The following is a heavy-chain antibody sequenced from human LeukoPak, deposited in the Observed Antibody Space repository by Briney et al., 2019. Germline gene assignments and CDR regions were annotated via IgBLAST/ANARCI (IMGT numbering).Heavy chain of an antibody. D-gene: IGHD3-10*01. CDR1: GYTFPSYG. CDR3: ARVTPTMVRGVFDY. V-gene: IGHV1-18*01. J-gene: IGHJ4*02. CDR2: ISAYNGST. Sequence: VQVSCNASGYTFPSYGISWVRQAPGQGLEWMGWISAYNGSTNYAQKLQGRVTMTTDTSTSTAYMELRSLRSDDTAVYYCARVTPTMVRGVFDYWGQGTLVTVSS.